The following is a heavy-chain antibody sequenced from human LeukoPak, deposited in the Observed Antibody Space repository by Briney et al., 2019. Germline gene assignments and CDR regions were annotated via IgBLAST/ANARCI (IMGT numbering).Heavy chain of an antibody. D-gene: IGHD6-13*01. Sequence: PGGSLRLSCAASGFTFSSYNMNWVRQAPGKGPEWVAYITANNTTKYYADSVKGRFTISRDNAKRSLFLQMNSLRAEDTAVYYCAAASAFSSSWRSWGQGTVVTASS. CDR3: AAASAFSSSWRS. J-gene: IGHJ5*02. V-gene: IGHV3-48*01. CDR2: ITANNTTK. CDR1: GFTFSSYN.